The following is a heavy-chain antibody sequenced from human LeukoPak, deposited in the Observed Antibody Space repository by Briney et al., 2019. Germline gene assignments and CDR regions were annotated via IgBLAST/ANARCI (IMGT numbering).Heavy chain of an antibody. J-gene: IGHJ4*02. D-gene: IGHD1-1*01. Sequence: GGSLRLSCAASGFTFDDYAMNWVRQAPGRGLEWVSSISSSSSYIYHADSLKGRFTISRDNAKNSLYLQMNSLRAEDTAVYYCVRDGWNDDYWGQGTLVTVSS. CDR1: GFTFDDYA. CDR3: VRDGWNDDY. V-gene: IGHV3-21*01. CDR2: ISSSSSYI.